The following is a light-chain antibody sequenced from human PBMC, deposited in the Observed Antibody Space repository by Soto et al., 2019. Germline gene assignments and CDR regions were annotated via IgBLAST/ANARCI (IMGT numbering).Light chain of an antibody. CDR1: SSDVGGYKF. V-gene: IGLV2-14*01. J-gene: IGLJ1*01. Sequence: QSVLTQPASVSGSPGQSITISCSGTSSDVGGYKFVSWYQRHPGKAPKLMIYEVSNRPSGVSNRFSVSKSGNPASLTISGLQAGGEADYYCCSYAGDYMFVFGTGTKVTVL. CDR2: EVS. CDR3: CSYAGDYMFV.